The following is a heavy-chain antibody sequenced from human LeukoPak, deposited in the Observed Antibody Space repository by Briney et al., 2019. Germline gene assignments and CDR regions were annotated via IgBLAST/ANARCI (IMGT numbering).Heavy chain of an antibody. CDR2: ITYSGST. Sequence: SETLSLTCTVSGGSITSNSYYWGWIRQPPGKGLEWIGSITYSGSTYYNPSLKRRVTISIDTSKNQFSLKLSSVTAADTAVYYCARERREQLLPPYTRSVTYFDYWGQGTLVTVSS. V-gene: IGHV4-39*07. J-gene: IGHJ4*02. D-gene: IGHD2-2*01. CDR3: ARERREQLLPPYTRSVTYFDY. CDR1: GGSITSNSYY.